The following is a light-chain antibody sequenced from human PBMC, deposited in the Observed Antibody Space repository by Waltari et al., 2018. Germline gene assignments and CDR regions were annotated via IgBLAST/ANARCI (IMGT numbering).Light chain of an antibody. CDR1: SGHSSNV. CDR2: VNSDGSH. V-gene: IGLV4-69*01. J-gene: IGLJ3*02. Sequence: QLVLTQSPSASASLGASVKLTCTLSSGHSSNVVAWLQQRPVKGPRYLMKVNSDGSHTKGDEIPDRFSGSSSGAERYLTISSLQSEDEADYFCQTGGHGTWVFGGGTKLTVL. CDR3: QTGGHGTWV.